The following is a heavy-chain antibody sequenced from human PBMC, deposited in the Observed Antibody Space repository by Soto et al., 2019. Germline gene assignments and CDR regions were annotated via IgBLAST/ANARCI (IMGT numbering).Heavy chain of an antibody. CDR3: ARDLTSFDP. J-gene: IGHJ5*02. V-gene: IGHV4-59*01. D-gene: IGHD3-9*01. CDR2: VFYSGST. CDR1: GGSISSYY. Sequence: PSETLSLTCTVSGGSISSYYWSWIRQPPGKGLEWIGYVFYSGSTSYNPSLKSRVTISDDTSKNQFSLKLNSVTAADTAVYYCARDLTSFDPWGQGTLVTVSS.